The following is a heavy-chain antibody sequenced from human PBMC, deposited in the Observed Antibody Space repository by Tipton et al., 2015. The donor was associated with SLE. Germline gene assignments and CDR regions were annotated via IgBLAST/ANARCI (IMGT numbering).Heavy chain of an antibody. CDR2: ISYDGSNK. J-gene: IGHJ4*02. CDR1: GFTFSSYA. V-gene: IGHV3-30*04. Sequence: SLRLSCAASGFTFSSYAMHWVRQAPGKGLEWVAVISYDGSNKYYADSVKGRFTISRDNSKNTLYLQMNSLRAEDTAVYYCARDDYWGQGPLVTVSS. CDR3: ARDDY.